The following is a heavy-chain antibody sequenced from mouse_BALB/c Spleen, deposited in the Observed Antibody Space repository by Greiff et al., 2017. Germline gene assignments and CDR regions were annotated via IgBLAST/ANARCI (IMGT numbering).Heavy chain of an antibody. CDR2: ISNGGGST. V-gene: IGHV5-12-2*01. CDR3: ARHDYDGMDY. CDR1: GFTFSSYT. J-gene: IGHJ4*01. D-gene: IGHD2-4*01. Sequence: EVQGVESGGGLVQPGGSLKLSCAASGFTFSSYTMSWVRQTPEKRLEWVAYISNGGGSTYYPDTVKGRFTISRDNAKNTLYLQMSSLKSEDTAMYYCARHDYDGMDYWGQGTSVTVSS.